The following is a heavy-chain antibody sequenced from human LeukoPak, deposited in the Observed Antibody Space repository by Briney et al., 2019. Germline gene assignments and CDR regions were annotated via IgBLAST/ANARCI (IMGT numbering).Heavy chain of an antibody. CDR2: ISSDGSTT. V-gene: IGHV3-74*01. D-gene: IGHD3-22*01. J-gene: IGHJ4*02. CDR3: ARARGYYYDSFDY. Sequence: GGSLRLSCAASGFTSNSYWMHWVRQAPGKGLVWVSRISSDGSTTSYADSVKGRFTISRDNAENTLYLQMNSLRAEDTAVYYCARARGYYYDSFDYWGQGTLVTVSS. CDR1: GFTSNSYW.